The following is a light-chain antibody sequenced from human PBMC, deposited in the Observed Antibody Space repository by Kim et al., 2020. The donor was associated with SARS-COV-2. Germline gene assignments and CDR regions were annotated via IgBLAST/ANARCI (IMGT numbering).Light chain of an antibody. CDR1: RGGIASNY. Sequence: GKTVTTSGSGSRGGIASNYGQGYQQPPGSAPTPVIYEGNQRPSGVPGRFSGSIDSSSNSASLTISGLKTEDEADYYCQSYDSSNWVFGGGTQLTVL. CDR3: QSYDSSNWV. V-gene: IGLV6-57*02. J-gene: IGLJ3*02. CDR2: EGN.